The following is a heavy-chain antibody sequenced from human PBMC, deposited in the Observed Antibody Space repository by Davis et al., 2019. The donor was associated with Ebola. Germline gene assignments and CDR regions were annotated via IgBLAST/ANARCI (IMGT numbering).Heavy chain of an antibody. CDR3: ARDLRYDSSGYDYYFYMDV. Sequence: PSETLSLTCTVSGGSISRGGSYWTWIRQHPGKGLEWIGYIYYSGSTYYKPSPKSRVTISLHTSKNQYSLNLHSVTAPDTAVYYCARDLRYDSSGYDYYFYMDVWGKGTTVTVSS. J-gene: IGHJ6*03. CDR1: GGSISRGGSY. V-gene: IGHV4-31*03. CDR2: IYYSGST. D-gene: IGHD3-22*01.